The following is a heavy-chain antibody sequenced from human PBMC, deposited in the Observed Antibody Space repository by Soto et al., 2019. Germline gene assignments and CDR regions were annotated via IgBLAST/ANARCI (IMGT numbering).Heavy chain of an antibody. D-gene: IGHD3-9*01. CDR2: VYYSGST. J-gene: IGHJ5*02. V-gene: IGHV4-59*01. CDR1: GGCISNYY. Sequence: SETLSLTCTVSGGCISNYYWTWVRQPPGKGLEWIGYVYYSGSTNYNPSLESRVTISIDASKNQFSLKMKSVTAADTAVYYCVRDYLLTGFDPWGQGALVTVSS. CDR3: VRDYLLTGFDP.